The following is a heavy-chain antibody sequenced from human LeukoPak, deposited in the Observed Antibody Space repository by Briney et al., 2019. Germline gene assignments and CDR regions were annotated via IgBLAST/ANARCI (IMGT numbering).Heavy chain of an antibody. J-gene: IGHJ6*02. CDR3: ARVPSGYSYGFYYYYGMDV. Sequence: SETLSLTCAVYGGSFSGYYWSWIRQPPGKGLEWIGEINHSGSTNYNPSLKSRVTISVDTSKNQFSLKLSSVTAADTAVYYCARVPSGYSYGFYYYYGMDVWGQGTTVTVSS. CDR1: GGSFSGYY. CDR2: INHSGST. D-gene: IGHD5-18*01. V-gene: IGHV4-34*01.